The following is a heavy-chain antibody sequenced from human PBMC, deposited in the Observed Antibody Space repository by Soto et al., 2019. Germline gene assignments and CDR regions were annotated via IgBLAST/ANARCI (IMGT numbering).Heavy chain of an antibody. V-gene: IGHV2-5*02. CDR3: SHRSSTRGVFDY. D-gene: IGHD2-2*01. CDR1: GCSLSTSGVG. Sequence: QITLKESGPTLVKPTQTLTLTCTFSGCSLSTSGVGVGWIRQPPGMALEWLALIDWDGDERYSPSLRTRLTICKDTSKVQVVLTKTNMDPVDTATYYCSHRSSTRGVFDYGGEGTLVTVSS. J-gene: IGHJ4*02. CDR2: IDWDGDE.